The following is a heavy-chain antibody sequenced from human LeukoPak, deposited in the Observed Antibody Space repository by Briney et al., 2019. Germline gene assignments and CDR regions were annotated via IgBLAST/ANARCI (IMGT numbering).Heavy chain of an antibody. V-gene: IGHV3-74*01. CDR3: ARAGAYHFDN. Sequence: PGRSLRLSCAASGFTFTDCWMHWVRQAPGKGLVWVSIINTDTSGTYSADSVKGRFTISRDNAKNTLYLHMNSLRAEDTAVYYCARAGAYHFDNWGWGTRVIVSS. CDR2: INTDTSGT. J-gene: IGHJ4*02. D-gene: IGHD3-16*01. CDR1: GFTFTDCW.